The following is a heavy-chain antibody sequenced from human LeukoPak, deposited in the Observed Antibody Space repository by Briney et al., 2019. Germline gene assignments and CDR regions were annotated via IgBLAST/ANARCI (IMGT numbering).Heavy chain of an antibody. Sequence: SETLSPTCTVSGYSISSGYYWGWIRQPPGKGLEWIGSIYHSGSTYYNPSLKSRVTISVDTSKNQFSLKLSSVTAADTAVYYCARASDSSSFYWGQGTLVTVSS. J-gene: IGHJ4*02. CDR1: GYSISSGYY. D-gene: IGHD6-13*01. CDR3: ARASDSSSFY. CDR2: IYHSGST. V-gene: IGHV4-38-2*02.